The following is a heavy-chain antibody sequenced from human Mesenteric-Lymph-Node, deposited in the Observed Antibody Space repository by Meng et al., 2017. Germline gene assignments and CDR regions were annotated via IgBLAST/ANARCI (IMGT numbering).Heavy chain of an antibody. CDR2: ISYDGSNK. V-gene: IGHV3-30*01. Sequence: GESLKISCAASGFTFSSYAMHWVRQAPGKGLEWVAVISYDGSNKYYADSVKGRFTISRDNSKNTLYLQMNSLRAEDTAVYYCARGPAWELPDFDYWGQGTLVTVSS. CDR1: GFTFSSYA. J-gene: IGHJ4*02. D-gene: IGHD1-26*01. CDR3: ARGPAWELPDFDY.